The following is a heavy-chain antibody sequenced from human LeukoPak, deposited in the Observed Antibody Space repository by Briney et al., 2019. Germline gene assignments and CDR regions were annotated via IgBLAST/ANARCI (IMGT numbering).Heavy chain of an antibody. Sequence: GASVKVSCKASGYTFTDCYIHWVRQAPGQGLEWMGRINPDSGDTNYAQKFQGRVTMTRDTSISTTYLELRRLRSDDTAVYYCARDPGRNGYNYFDPWGQGTLVTVSS. J-gene: IGHJ5*02. CDR3: ARDPGRNGYNYFDP. CDR2: INPDSGDT. V-gene: IGHV1-2*06. D-gene: IGHD5-24*01. CDR1: GYTFTDCY.